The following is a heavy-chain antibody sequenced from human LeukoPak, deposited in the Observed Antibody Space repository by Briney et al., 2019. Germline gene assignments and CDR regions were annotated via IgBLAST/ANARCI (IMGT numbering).Heavy chain of an antibody. CDR3: AKERRYYDSSGYYYFVGFDP. J-gene: IGHJ5*02. Sequence: PGRSLRLSCAASRFTLSSYGIHWVRQAPGKGLQWVSGISWNSGSIGYADSVKGRFTISRDNAKNSLYLQMNSLRAEDTALYYCAKERRYYDSSGYYYFVGFDPWGQGTLVTVSS. CDR2: ISWNSGSI. CDR1: RFTLSSYG. V-gene: IGHV3-9*01. D-gene: IGHD3-22*01.